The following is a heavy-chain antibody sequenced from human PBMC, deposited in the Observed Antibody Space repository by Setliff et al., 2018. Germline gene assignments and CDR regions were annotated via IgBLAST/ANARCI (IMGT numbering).Heavy chain of an antibody. J-gene: IGHJ4*02. Sequence: GGSLRLSCAASGFNFRTYHMSWVRQAPGKGLEWVSYVSTSGTTIYYADSVKGRFTISRDNAKNSLYLQMNSLRAEDTGVYYCARDSGFGGTFDYRGQGALVTVSS. CDR3: ARDSGFGGTFDY. CDR1: GFNFRTYH. V-gene: IGHV3-48*03. D-gene: IGHD6-25*01. CDR2: VSTSGTTI.